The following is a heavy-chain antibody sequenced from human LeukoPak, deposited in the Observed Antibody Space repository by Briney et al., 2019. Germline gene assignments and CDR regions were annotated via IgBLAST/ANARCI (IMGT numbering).Heavy chain of an antibody. CDR3: AKDTLFTKLTTVTHLGSY. D-gene: IGHD4-17*01. CDR2: ISGSGGST. J-gene: IGHJ4*02. CDR1: GFTFSSYA. V-gene: IGHV3-23*01. Sequence: PGGSLRLSCAASGFTFSSYAMSWVRQAPGKGLEWVSAISGSGGSTYYADSVKGRFTISRDNSKNTLYLQMNSLRAEDTAVYYCAKDTLFTKLTTVTHLGSYWGQGTLVTVSS.